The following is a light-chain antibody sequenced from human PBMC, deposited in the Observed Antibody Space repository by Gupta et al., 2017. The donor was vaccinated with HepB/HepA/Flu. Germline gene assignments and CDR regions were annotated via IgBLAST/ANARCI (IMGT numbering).Light chain of an antibody. CDR1: QSVSSN. Sequence: DIVMTQSPPTLSVSAGERATLTCRASQSVSSNLAWYQQQPGQAPRLLIYGASTRATGIPARFSGSGSGTEFTLTISSLQSEDFAVYYCQQYNNWPRTFGQGTKVEIK. J-gene: IGKJ1*01. V-gene: IGKV3-15*01. CDR2: GAS. CDR3: QQYNNWPRT.